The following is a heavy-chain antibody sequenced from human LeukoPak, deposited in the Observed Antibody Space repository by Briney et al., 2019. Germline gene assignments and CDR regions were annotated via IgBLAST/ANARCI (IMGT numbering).Heavy chain of an antibody. CDR1: GFTFSSYA. J-gene: IGHJ4*02. Sequence: PGGSLRLSCAASGFTFSSYAMSWVRQAPGKGLEWVSAISGSGGSTYYADSVKGRFTISRDNSKNTLYLQMNSLRAEDAAVYYCAKDRGLLFGEFHDYWGQGTLVTVSS. CDR3: AKDRGLLFGEFHDY. CDR2: ISGSGGST. D-gene: IGHD3-10*02. V-gene: IGHV3-23*01.